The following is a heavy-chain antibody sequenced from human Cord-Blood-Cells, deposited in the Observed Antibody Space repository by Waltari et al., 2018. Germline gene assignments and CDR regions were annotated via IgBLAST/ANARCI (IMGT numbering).Heavy chain of an antibody. CDR3: ARIRVVKGYDSSGYYYYYYYYGMDV. Sequence: QVTLRESGPALVKPTQTLTLTCTFSGFPLSTSGMCVSWIRQPPGKALEWLALIDWDDDKYYSTSLKTRLTISKDTSKNQVVLTMTNMDPVDTATYYCARIRVVKGYDSSGYYYYYYYYGMDVWGQGTTVTVSS. CDR1: GFPLSTSGMC. V-gene: IGHV2-70*01. CDR2: IDWDDDK. D-gene: IGHD3-22*01. J-gene: IGHJ6*02.